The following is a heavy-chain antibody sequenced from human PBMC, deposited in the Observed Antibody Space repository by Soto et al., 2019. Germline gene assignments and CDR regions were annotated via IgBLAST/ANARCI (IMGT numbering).Heavy chain of an antibody. CDR3: ARDWAGYCSSSTCPWYMDV. V-gene: IGHV3-64*01. J-gene: IGHJ6*03. CDR2: ISSNGGST. CDR1: GFTFSSYA. Sequence: GSLRLSCAASGFTFSSYAMHWVRQAPGKGLEYVSAISSNGGSTYYANSVKGRFTISRDNSKNTLYLQMNSLRAEDTAVYYCARDWAGYCSSSTCPWYMDVWGKGTTVTVSS. D-gene: IGHD2-2*01.